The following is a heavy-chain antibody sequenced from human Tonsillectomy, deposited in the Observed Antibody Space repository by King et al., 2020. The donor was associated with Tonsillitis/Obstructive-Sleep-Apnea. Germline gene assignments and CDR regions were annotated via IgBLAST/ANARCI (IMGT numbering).Heavy chain of an antibody. J-gene: IGHJ6*03. CDR1: GGSFSGYY. V-gene: IGHV4-34*01. D-gene: IGHD1-26*01. Sequence: VQLQQWGAGLLKPSETLSLTCAVYGGSFSGYYWSWIRQPPGKGLEWIGEINHSGSTNYNPSLKSRVTISVDTSKNQFSLKLSSVTAADTAVYYCARGGRWDVGSYYYYMDVWGKGTTVTVSS. CDR2: INHSGST. CDR3: ARGGRWDVGSYYYYMDV.